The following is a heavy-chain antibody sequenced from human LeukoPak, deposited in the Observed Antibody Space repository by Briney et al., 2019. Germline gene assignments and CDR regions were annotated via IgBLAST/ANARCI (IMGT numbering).Heavy chain of an antibody. V-gene: IGHV3-74*01. CDR2: IDSDGIST. Sequence: QPGGSLRLSCAASGFTFSSYWMHWVGQAPGKGLVWVSRIDSDGISTSYADSVKGRFTISRDNAKNTLYLQMNSLRAEDTAVYFCARAITGDTVSTFDPWGQGTLVTVSS. D-gene: IGHD2-2*01. CDR3: ARAITGDTVSTFDP. J-gene: IGHJ5*02. CDR1: GFTFSSYW.